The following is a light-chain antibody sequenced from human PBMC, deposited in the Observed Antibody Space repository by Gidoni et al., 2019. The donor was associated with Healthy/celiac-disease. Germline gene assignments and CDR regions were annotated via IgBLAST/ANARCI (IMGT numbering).Light chain of an antibody. Sequence: DIQMTQSPSSLSASVGDRVTITCQASQDISNYLNWYQQNQGKAPKLLIYDASNLETGVQSRFSGSGSEKDFTFTISSLQPEDIATNYCQQYDNLPVTFGQGTRLEIK. V-gene: IGKV1-33*01. CDR3: QQYDNLPVT. CDR1: QDISNY. CDR2: DAS. J-gene: IGKJ5*01.